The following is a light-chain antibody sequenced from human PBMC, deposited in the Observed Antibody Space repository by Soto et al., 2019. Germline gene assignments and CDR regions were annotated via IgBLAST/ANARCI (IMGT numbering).Light chain of an antibody. V-gene: IGKV3-15*01. CDR2: GAS. CDR3: QQYFEWPPMT. Sequence: EIVMTQSPATLSVSPGEGATFSCRASQSVSSHLAWYQHKPGQAPRLLISGASTRAAGISDRFRGSGSGTEFTLTISSLRSEDSAIYYCQQYFEWPPMTFGQGTKVDIK. CDR1: QSVSSH. J-gene: IGKJ1*01.